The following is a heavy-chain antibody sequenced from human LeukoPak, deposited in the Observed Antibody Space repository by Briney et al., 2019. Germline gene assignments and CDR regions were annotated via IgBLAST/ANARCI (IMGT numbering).Heavy chain of an antibody. CDR2: IYTSGST. Sequence: TLSLTCTVSGGSISSANYYWSWIRQPAGKGLEWIGRIYTSGSTNYNPSLKSRVTISVDTSKNQFSLKLNSVTAADTAVYYCARDTKNWGQGTLVTVSS. V-gene: IGHV4-61*02. J-gene: IGHJ4*02. D-gene: IGHD1-1*01. CDR3: ARDTKN. CDR1: GGSISSANYY.